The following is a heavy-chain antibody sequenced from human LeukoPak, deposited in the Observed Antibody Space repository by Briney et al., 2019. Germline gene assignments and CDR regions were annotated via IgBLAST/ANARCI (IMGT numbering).Heavy chain of an antibody. CDR2: ISSSSSYI. V-gene: IGHV3-21*01. CDR1: GFNFNIYG. Sequence: AGGSLRLSCEASGFNFNIYGMNWVRQAPGKGLEWVSSISSSSSYIYYADSVKGRFTISRDNAKNSLYLQMNSLRAEDTAVYYCARGGRSSGSLPQPNYYYYYMDVWGKGTTVTVSS. D-gene: IGHD1-26*01. J-gene: IGHJ6*03. CDR3: ARGGRSSGSLPQPNYYYYYMDV.